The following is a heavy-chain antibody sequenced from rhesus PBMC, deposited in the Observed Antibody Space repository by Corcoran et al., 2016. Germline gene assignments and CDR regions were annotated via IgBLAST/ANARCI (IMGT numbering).Heavy chain of an antibody. J-gene: IGHJ6*01. CDR1: GGSFSSYW. D-gene: IGHD1-44*01. Sequence: QVQLQESGPGLVKPSETLSLTCAVSGGSFSSYWWGWIRQPPGKGLEWIGSVYGSSGSTEYNPSRKSRAHISRDTSKNQFSLKLSSVTAADTAVYYCARDYYKSHYYGLDSWGQGVVVTVAS. V-gene: IGHV4-160*01. CDR3: ARDYYKSHYYGLDS. CDR2: VYGSSGST.